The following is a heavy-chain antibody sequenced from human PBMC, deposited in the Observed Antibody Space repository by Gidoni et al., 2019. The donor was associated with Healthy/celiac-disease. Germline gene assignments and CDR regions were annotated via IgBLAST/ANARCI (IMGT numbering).Heavy chain of an antibody. CDR2: INAGNGNT. CDR3: ARGGSSVTLDAFDI. J-gene: IGHJ3*02. CDR1: GYTFTSYA. V-gene: IGHV1-3*01. Sequence: QVQLVQSGAEVKKPGASVTVSCKASGYTFTSYAMHWVRQAPGQRLEWMGWINAGNGNTKYSQKFQGRVTITRDTSASTAYMELGSLRAEDTAVYYCARGGSSVTLDAFDIWGQGTMVTVSS. D-gene: IGHD6-19*01.